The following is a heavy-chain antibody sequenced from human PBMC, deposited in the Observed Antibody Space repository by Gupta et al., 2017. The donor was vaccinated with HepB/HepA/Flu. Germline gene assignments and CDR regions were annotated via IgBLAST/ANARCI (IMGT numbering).Heavy chain of an antibody. CDR1: GGSISNYY. CDR3: ARETGSSSWYQVTVNWFDP. CDR2: IYYSGST. V-gene: IGHV4-59*01. D-gene: IGHD6-13*01. J-gene: IGHJ5*02. Sequence: QVQLQESGPGLVKPSETLSLTCSVSGGSISNYYWSWIRQPPGKGLEWIGYIYYSGSTNYNPSLKSRVTMSVDTSKNQFSLKLSSVTAADTAFYYCARETGSSSWYQVTVNWFDPWGQGTLVIVSS.